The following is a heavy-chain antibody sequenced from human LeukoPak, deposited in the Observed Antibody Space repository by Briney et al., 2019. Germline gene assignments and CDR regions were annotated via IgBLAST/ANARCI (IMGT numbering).Heavy chain of an antibody. CDR1: GFRVSDYY. Sequence: GGSLRLSCAVSGFRVSDYYMSWVRQAPGKGLEWVSAISGSGGSTYYADSVKGRFTISRVNSKNTLYLQMNSLRAEDTAVYYCAKSYDSSGRYFQHWGQGTLVTVSS. CDR3: AKSYDSSGRYFQH. D-gene: IGHD3-22*01. CDR2: ISGSGGST. V-gene: IGHV3-23*01. J-gene: IGHJ1*01.